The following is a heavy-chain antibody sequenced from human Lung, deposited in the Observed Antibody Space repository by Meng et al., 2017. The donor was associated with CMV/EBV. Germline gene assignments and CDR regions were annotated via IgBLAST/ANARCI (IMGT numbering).Heavy chain of an antibody. CDR1: GFTFGDYA. V-gene: IGHV3-9*01. D-gene: IGHD2-2*02. Sequence: GGSXRLXCAASGFTFGDYAMHWVRQAPGKGLEWVSGISWNSGSISYADSVKGRFTISRDNAKNSLYLQTNSLRAEDTAVYYCAFTRKGYGSSTSVYNLEVWXQGTXVTVAS. CDR3: AFTRKGYGSSTSVYNLEV. CDR2: ISWNSGSI. J-gene: IGHJ6*02.